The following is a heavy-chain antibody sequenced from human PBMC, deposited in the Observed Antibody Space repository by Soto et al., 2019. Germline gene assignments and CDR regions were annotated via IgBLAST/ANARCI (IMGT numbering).Heavy chain of an antibody. CDR2: VIPILGLA. Sequence: QVQLVQSGAEVKKPGSSVKVSCKASGGTFSSYSISWVRQAPGQGLEWMGRVIPILGLANYAQKFQGRVTITANKSTSTVYMDLSSLRSEDTAVYYCASPMHCSGGRCSLSYFDYWGQGTLVTVSS. J-gene: IGHJ4*02. CDR1: GGTFSSYS. CDR3: ASPMHCSGGRCSLSYFDY. D-gene: IGHD2-15*01. V-gene: IGHV1-69*02.